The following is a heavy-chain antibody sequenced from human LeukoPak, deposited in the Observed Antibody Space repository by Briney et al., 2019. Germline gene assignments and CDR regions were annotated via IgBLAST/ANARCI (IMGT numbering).Heavy chain of an antibody. J-gene: IGHJ4*02. V-gene: IGHV3-23*01. D-gene: IGHD3-10*01. CDR1: GFTFSSYA. Sequence: GGSLRLSCAASGFTFSSYAMTWVRPAAGKGLQWVSTINVSGENTYYADSVKGRFTISRDISKSTLYLQMNSLRDEDTAIYYCAKYGSGSYYNGLFWGQETLVTVSS. CDR3: AKYGSGSYYNGLF. CDR2: INVSGENT.